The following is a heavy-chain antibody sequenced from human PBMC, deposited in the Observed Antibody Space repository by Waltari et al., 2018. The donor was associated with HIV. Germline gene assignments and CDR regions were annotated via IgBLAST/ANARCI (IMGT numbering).Heavy chain of an antibody. V-gene: IGHV1-8*02. J-gene: IGHJ4*02. CDR2: MNPDNGDA. CDR1: GYSFIDFD. Sequence: QVQLVQYGAEIKKPRASVRVSCKESGYSFIDFDINWVRRPPGRGLEWVGWMNPDNGDAGYGHKFKGRFSLTRDTSTDTAYMDVTNLKSEDTAIYYCTKGRRGALFGDEWGQGTLVTVSS. D-gene: IGHD3-3*01. CDR3: TKGRRGALFGDE.